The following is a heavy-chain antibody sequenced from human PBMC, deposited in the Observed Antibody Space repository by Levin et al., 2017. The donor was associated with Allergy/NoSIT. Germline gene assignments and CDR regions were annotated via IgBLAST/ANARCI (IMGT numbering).Heavy chain of an antibody. CDR3: ATQKWERLRSYSYYGMDV. CDR1: GYTFANYD. D-gene: IGHD1-26*01. Sequence: ASVKVSCKASGYTFANYDINWVRQATGQGLEWMGWMNPNSGNTGYAQKFQGRVTLTRTSSISTAYMELSSLTSEDTAVYYCATQKWERLRSYSYYGMDVWGQGTTVTVSS. CDR2: MNPNSGNT. V-gene: IGHV1-8*01. J-gene: IGHJ6*02.